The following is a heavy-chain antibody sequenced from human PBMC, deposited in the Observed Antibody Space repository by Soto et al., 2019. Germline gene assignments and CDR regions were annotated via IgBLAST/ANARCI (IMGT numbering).Heavy chain of an antibody. J-gene: IGHJ4*02. Sequence: GGSLRLSCAASGFTFSAYWMHWVRQAPGKGLVWVARVNDDGTTTYADSVKGRFTISRDNAKKMLHLQMNSLRDEDSAVYYCATDRGYSAEYWGQGTLVTVSS. CDR1: GFTFSAYW. D-gene: IGHD2-15*01. V-gene: IGHV3-74*01. CDR2: VNDDGTT. CDR3: ATDRGYSAEY.